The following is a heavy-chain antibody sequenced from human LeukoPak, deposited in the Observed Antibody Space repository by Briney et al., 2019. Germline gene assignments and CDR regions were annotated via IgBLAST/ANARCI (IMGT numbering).Heavy chain of an antibody. V-gene: IGHV3-23*01. CDR2: ITGSGDST. CDR1: GFTFTSYG. Sequence: TGGSLRLSCAASGFTFTSYGMTWVRQGPGEGLEWVSSITGSGDSTPYADSVRGRFTISRDNAKNSLYLQMNSLRAEDTAVYYCARNAYGAQTPSDVWGQGTTVTVSS. J-gene: IGHJ6*02. CDR3: ARNAYGAQTPSDV. D-gene: IGHD4-17*01.